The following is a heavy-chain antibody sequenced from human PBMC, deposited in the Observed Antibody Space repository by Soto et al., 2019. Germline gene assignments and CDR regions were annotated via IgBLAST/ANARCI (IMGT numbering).Heavy chain of an antibody. V-gene: IGHV1-46*03. J-gene: IGHJ4*02. Sequence: QVQLVQSGAEVKKPGASVKVSCKASGYTFTSYYMHWVRQAPGQGLESMGIINPGGGSTSYAQKLQGLVTMSRATTAGEVYMEPSGLRSVDTVVYYCASVSSGTGWNPSDYWGQGTLVTVSS. CDR2: INPGGGST. CDR3: ASVSSGTGWNPSDY. CDR1: GYTFTSYY. D-gene: IGHD1-1*01.